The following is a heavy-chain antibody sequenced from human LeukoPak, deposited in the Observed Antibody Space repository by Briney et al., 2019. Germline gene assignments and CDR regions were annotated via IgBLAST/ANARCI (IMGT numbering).Heavy chain of an antibody. D-gene: IGHD2-21*01. Sequence: ASVKVSCTASGYTFTSSDINWVRQATGHGLEWMGWMNPNSGNTGYAQKFQGRLTMTRNTSINTAYMELSSLTSEDTAIYYRATAYYCRGTTCYQRPSDYWGQGTLVTVSS. V-gene: IGHV1-8*02. CDR2: MNPNSGNT. CDR3: ATAYYCRGTTCYQRPSDY. CDR1: GYTFTSSD. J-gene: IGHJ4*02.